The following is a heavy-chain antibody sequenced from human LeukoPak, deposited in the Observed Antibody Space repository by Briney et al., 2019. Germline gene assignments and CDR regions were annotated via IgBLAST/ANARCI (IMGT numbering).Heavy chain of an antibody. J-gene: IGHJ5*02. CDR2: ISSSGSTI. CDR1: VTFSNAW. V-gene: IGHV3-48*04. CDR3: ARAVTVVVVANSWFDP. Sequence: GGSLRLSCAASVTFSNAWMNWVRQAPGKGLEWVSYISSSGSTIYYADSVKGRFTISRDNAKNSLYLQMNSLRAEDTAVYYCARAVTVVVVANSWFDPWGQGTLVTVSS. D-gene: IGHD2-15*01.